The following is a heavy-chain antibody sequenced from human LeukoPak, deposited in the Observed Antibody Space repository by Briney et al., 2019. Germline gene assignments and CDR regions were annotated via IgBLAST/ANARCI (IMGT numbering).Heavy chain of an antibody. CDR2: INPSGGST. Sequence: ASVKVSCKASGYTFTSYYMHWVRPAPGQGLEWMGIINPSGGSTSYAQKFQGRVTMTRDMSTSTVYMELSSLRSEDTAVYYCARDSGIVVVPAAIPFDYWGQGTLVTVSS. J-gene: IGHJ4*02. CDR1: GYTFTSYY. V-gene: IGHV1-46*01. CDR3: ARDSGIVVVPAAIPFDY. D-gene: IGHD2-2*02.